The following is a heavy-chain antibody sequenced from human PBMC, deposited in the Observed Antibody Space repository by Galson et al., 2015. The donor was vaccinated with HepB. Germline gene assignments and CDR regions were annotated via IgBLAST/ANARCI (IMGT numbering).Heavy chain of an antibody. V-gene: IGHV1-2*06. CDR2: INPKSGGT. Sequence: SVKVSCKASGYTFTGYYLHWVRQAPGQGLEWMGQINPKSGGTNYAQKFQGRVTMTRDTSISTAYMEVGRLRSDDTAVYYCARLGYSGYDFERHFFDYWGQGTLVTVSS. J-gene: IGHJ4*02. CDR3: ARLGYSGYDFERHFFDY. CDR1: GYTFTGYY. D-gene: IGHD5-12*01.